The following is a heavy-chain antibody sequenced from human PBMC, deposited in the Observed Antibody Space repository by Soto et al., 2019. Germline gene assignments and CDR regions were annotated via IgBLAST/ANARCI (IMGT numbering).Heavy chain of an antibody. CDR3: AREGSYYFDSRIDY. CDR1: EYTFANHF. Sequence: QVRLVQSGAEVKKPGDSVSVSCKAPEYTFANHFIHWVRQAPGQGLEWMGIVNPSCGPTRYTQKFQGRVTMTRDTSTSTVYMVLSSLTSADTAVYYCAREGSYYFDSRIDYWGQGTLVTVSS. CDR2: VNPSCGPT. D-gene: IGHD3-10*01. J-gene: IGHJ4*02. V-gene: IGHV1-46*01.